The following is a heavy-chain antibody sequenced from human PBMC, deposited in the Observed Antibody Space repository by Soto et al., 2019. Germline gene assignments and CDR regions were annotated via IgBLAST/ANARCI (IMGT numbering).Heavy chain of an antibody. Sequence: GGSLRLSCAASCFTFSSYAMSWVRQAPGKGLEWVSGISGDGGTTYYADSVKGRFTLSRDNSKNTLSLQMSSLRAEDTAMYYCAKDFSSIKWALSGVSWGQGTLVTVSS. D-gene: IGHD1-26*01. V-gene: IGHV3-23*01. J-gene: IGHJ4*02. CDR3: AKDFSSIKWALSGVS. CDR2: ISGDGGTT. CDR1: CFTFSSYA.